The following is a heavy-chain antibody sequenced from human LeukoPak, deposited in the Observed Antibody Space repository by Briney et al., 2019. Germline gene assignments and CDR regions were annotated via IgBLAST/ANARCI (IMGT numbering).Heavy chain of an antibody. CDR1: EYTLSNYV. J-gene: IGHJ4*02. V-gene: IGHV1-18*01. D-gene: IGHD3-10*01. CDR3: ARDHYYGSGTYHFDY. CDR2: ISTYNTKT. Sequence: APVKVSCTASEYTLSNYVISGLRQAPGQGLEWMGWISTYNTKTNYAQQLQGRVTMTTDTSTSTAYMELRSLRSDDAAVYYCARDHYYGSGTYHFDYWGQGTLVTVSS.